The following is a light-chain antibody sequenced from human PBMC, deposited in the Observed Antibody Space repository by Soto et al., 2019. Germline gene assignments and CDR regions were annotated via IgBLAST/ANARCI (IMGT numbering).Light chain of an antibody. CDR1: QSVRSN. CDR2: EAS. J-gene: IGKJ2*03. CDR3: KQYNNWYS. V-gene: IGKV3-15*01. Sequence: EIVMTQSPATLSVSPGERVTLSCRASQSVRSNLAWYQQKPGQAPRVLIYEASTTATGIPARFRGSGSGTEFTLTISSLQSDDSAVYYCKQYNNWYSFGRGTKLEIK.